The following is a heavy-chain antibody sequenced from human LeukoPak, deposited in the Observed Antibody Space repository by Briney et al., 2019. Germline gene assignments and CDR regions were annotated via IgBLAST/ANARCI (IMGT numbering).Heavy chain of an antibody. D-gene: IGHD2-2*01. CDR1: GFTFSSYA. CDR3: ANQPRYCSSTSCYDY. J-gene: IGHJ4*02. CDR2: ISGSGGST. Sequence: GGSLRLSCAASGFTFSSYAMSWVRQAPGKGLEWVAAISGSGGSTYYADPVKGVFNIADNNSKNTLYLQMNSLIAEDTAVYYCANQPRYCSSTSCYDYWGQGTLVTVSS. V-gene: IGHV3-23*01.